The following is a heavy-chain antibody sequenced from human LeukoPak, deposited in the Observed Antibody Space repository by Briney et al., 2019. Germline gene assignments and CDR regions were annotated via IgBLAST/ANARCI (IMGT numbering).Heavy chain of an antibody. Sequence: GASLKISCKGSGSSFTSYWIGWVRPMPGKGLEWMGIIYPGDSDTRYSPSFQGQVTISADKSISTAYMQWSSLKASDTAMYYCAISGDSYVIDYWGQGTLVTVSS. J-gene: IGHJ4*02. CDR3: AISGDSYVIDY. D-gene: IGHD5-18*01. CDR1: GSSFTSYW. CDR2: IYPGDSDT. V-gene: IGHV5-51*01.